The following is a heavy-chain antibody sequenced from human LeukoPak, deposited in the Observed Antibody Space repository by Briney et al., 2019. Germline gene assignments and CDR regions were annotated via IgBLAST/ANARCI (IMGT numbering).Heavy chain of an antibody. CDR2: ISTYNGHT. J-gene: IGHJ5*02. CDR3: ARDLRWFGEGDWFDP. Sequence: ASVKVSCKASGYTFTSYGLTWVRQAPGQGLEWMGWISTYNGHTKYPQKLQGRVTMTTDTSTSTVYMELSSLRSEDTAVYYCARDLRWFGEGDWFDPWGQGTLVTVSS. V-gene: IGHV1-18*01. D-gene: IGHD3-10*01. CDR1: GYTFTSYG.